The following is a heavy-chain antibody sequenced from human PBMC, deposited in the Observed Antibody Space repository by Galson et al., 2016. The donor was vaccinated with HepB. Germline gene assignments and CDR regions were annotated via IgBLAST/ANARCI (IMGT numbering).Heavy chain of an antibody. J-gene: IGHJ4*02. CDR2: IYPDDSDT. D-gene: IGHD3-22*01. V-gene: IGHV5-51*01. CDR1: GYSFIRYW. CDR3: ARQVGYYDLPGDFDY. Sequence: QSGAEVKKPGESLKISCKASGYSFIRYWIGWVRQMPGKGLEWMGIIYPDDSDTRYSPSFQGQVTISADKSISTAYLQWSSLKASDTAMYYCARQVGYYDLPGDFDYWSQGILVTVSS.